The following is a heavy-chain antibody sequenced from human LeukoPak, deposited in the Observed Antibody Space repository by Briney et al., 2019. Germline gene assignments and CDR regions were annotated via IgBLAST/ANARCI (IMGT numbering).Heavy chain of an antibody. J-gene: IGHJ4*02. Sequence: GGSLRLSCAASGFTFSSYAMHWVRQAPGKGLEWVAVISYDGSNKYYADSVKGRFTISRDNSKNTLYLQMNSLRAEDTAVYYCAKDETGTFDYWGQGTLVTVSS. CDR2: ISYDGSNK. V-gene: IGHV3-30*04. CDR3: AKDETGTFDY. CDR1: GFTFSSYA. D-gene: IGHD3/OR15-3a*01.